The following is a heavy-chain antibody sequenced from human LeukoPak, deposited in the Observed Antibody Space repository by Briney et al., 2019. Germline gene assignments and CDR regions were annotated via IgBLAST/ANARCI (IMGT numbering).Heavy chain of an antibody. J-gene: IGHJ5*02. V-gene: IGHV3-13*01. CDR1: GFTLSTYD. Sequence: GGSLRLSCAASGFTLSTYDMHWVRQVTGKGLEWVSAIGIAGDTHYPGSVKGRFTISRDNAKNTLYLQMNSLRAEDTAVYYCAREALYGDFLFDPWGQGTLVTVSS. D-gene: IGHD4-17*01. CDR3: AREALYGDFLFDP. CDR2: IGIAGDT.